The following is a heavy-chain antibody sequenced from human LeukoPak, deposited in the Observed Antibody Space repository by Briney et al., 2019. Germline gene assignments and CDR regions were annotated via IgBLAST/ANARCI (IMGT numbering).Heavy chain of an antibody. CDR2: IYSGGNT. V-gene: IGHV3-53*01. CDR3: ARDGRFDYSSSSYLDY. Sequence: PGGSLRLSCAASGFSVSNTYMSWVRQAPGKGLEWVSIIYSGGNTYYADSVKGRFTISRDNAKNSLYLQMNSLRAGDTAVYYCARDGRFDYSSSSYLDYWGQGTLVTVSS. CDR1: GFSVSNTY. D-gene: IGHD6-6*01. J-gene: IGHJ4*02.